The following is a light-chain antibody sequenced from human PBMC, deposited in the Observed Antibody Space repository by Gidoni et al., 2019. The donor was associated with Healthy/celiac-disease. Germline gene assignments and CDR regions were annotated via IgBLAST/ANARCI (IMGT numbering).Light chain of an antibody. Sequence: EIVLTQSPATLSLSPGERATLSCRASQSVSSYLAWYQQKPGQAPRLLIYDASKRATGIPARFSGSGSGTEFTLTISSLEPDDFAVYYCQQRSSWMYTFGQXTKLEIK. CDR1: QSVSSY. CDR3: QQRSSWMYT. V-gene: IGKV3-11*01. J-gene: IGKJ2*01. CDR2: DAS.